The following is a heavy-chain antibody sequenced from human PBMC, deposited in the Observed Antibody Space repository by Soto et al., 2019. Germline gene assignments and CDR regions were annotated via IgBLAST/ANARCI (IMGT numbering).Heavy chain of an antibody. V-gene: IGHV1-69*13. CDR2: IIPIFGTA. D-gene: IGHD1-26*01. CDR3: ARDRDSGRLDY. CDR1: GGTFSSYA. Sequence: ASVKVSCKASGGTFSSYAISWVRQAPGQGLEWMGGIIPIFGTANYAQKFQGRVTITADESTSTAYMELSSLRSEDTAVYNCARDRDSGRLDYWGQGTLVTVSS. J-gene: IGHJ4*02.